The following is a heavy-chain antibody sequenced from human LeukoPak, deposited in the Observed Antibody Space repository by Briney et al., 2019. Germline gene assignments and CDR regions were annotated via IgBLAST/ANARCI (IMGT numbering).Heavy chain of an antibody. J-gene: IGHJ5*02. CDR3: AITADYYDSSGPPQGFDP. CDR2: ISPSGGIT. D-gene: IGHD3-22*01. CDR1: GFTFSSHG. V-gene: IGHV3-23*01. Sequence: GGSLRLSCGASGFTFSSHGMNWVRQAPGKGLEWVSGISPSGGITYYTDSVKGRFTISRDNAKNSLYLQMNSLRAEDTAVYYCAITADYYDSSGPPQGFDPWGQGTLVTVSS.